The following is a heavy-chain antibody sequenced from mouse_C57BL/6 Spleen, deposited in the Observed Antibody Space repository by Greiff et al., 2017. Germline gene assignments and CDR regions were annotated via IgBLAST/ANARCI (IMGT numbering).Heavy chain of an antibody. D-gene: IGHD2-2*01. J-gene: IGHJ2*01. CDR1: GFNIKDYY. CDR3: ARGVNFDY. CDR2: IDPEDGVT. V-gene: IGHV14-2*01. Sequence: VHVKQSGAELVKPGASVKLSCTASGFNIKDYYMHWVKQRTEQGLEWIGRIDPEDGVTKYAPKFQGKATITADTSSNTAYLQLSSLTSEDTAVYYCARGVNFDYWGQGTTLTVSS.